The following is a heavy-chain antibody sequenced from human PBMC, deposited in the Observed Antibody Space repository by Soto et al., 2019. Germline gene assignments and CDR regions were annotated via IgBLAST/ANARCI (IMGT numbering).Heavy chain of an antibody. CDR2: IYYSGST. V-gene: IGHV4-31*03. Sequence: QVQLQESGPGLVKPSQTLSLTCTVSGGSISSGGYYWSWIRQHPGKGLEWIGYIYYSGSTFYNPSLQSRVTLSXDXAKNQFSLKLRSVTAADTAVYYCARSPEATVTAFDYWGQGTLVTVSS. CDR3: ARSPEATVTAFDY. D-gene: IGHD4-17*01. CDR1: GGSISSGGYY. J-gene: IGHJ4*02.